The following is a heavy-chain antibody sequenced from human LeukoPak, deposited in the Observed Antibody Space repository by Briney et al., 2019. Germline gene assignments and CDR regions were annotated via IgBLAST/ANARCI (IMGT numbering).Heavy chain of an antibody. D-gene: IGHD3-22*01. J-gene: IGHJ4*02. V-gene: IGHV4-59*12. CDR2: IYHSGST. CDR1: GGSISSYY. CDR3: ARVRRTYYYDSSGYYFDY. Sequence: PSETLSLTCTVSGGSISSYYWSWIRQPPGKGLEWIGYIYHSGSTYYNPSLKSRVTISVDRSKDQFSLKLSSVTAADTAVYYCARVRRTYYYDSSGYYFDYWGQGTLVTVSS.